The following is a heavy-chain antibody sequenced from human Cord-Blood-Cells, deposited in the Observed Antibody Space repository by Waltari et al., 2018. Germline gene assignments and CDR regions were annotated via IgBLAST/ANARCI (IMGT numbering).Heavy chain of an antibody. CDR1: GFTFSSYA. Sequence: QVQLVESGGGVVQPGRSLRLSCAAPGFTFSSYAIHWVRQAPGKGLEWVAVISYDGSNKYYADSVKGRFTISRDNSKNTLYLQMNSLRAEDTAVYYCARGGFDDDAFDIWGQGTMVTVSS. D-gene: IGHD3-9*01. J-gene: IGHJ3*02. CDR2: ISYDGSNK. CDR3: ARGGFDDDAFDI. V-gene: IGHV3-30-3*01.